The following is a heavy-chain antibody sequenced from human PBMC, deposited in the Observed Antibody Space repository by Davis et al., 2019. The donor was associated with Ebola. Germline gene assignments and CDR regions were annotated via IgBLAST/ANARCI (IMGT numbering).Heavy chain of an antibody. J-gene: IGHJ6*03. CDR1: GFTFSSYA. Sequence: PSETLSLTCAASGFTFSSYAMSWVRQAPGKGLEWVSAISGSGGSTYYADSVKGRFTISRDNSKNTLYLQMNSLRAEDTAVYYCAKDRSDYTPLYYMDVWGKGTTVTVSS. CDR3: AKDRSDYTPLYYMDV. V-gene: IGHV3-23*01. D-gene: IGHD4-11*01. CDR2: ISGSGGST.